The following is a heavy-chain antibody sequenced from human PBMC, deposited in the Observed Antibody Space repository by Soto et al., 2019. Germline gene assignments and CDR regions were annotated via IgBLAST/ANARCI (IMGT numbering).Heavy chain of an antibody. CDR3: XXSXXXXPXPLYY. Sequence: QLQLQESGSGLVKPSQTLSLTCAVSGGSISSGGYSWSWIRQPPGKGLEWIGYIYHSGSTYYNPSLKSRVTIXVXXXXXXXXXXXXXXXXXXXXXXXXXXSXXXXPXPLYYWGQGTLVTVSS. D-gene: IGHD6-6*01. J-gene: IGHJ4*02. CDR2: IYHSGST. CDR1: GGSISSGGYS. V-gene: IGHV4-30-2*01.